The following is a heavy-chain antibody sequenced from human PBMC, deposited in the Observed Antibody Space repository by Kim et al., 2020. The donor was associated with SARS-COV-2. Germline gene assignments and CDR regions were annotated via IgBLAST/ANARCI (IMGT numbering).Heavy chain of an antibody. D-gene: IGHD2-8*02. CDR3: ARDGVLVVYANFDY. V-gene: IGHV1-18*01. Sequence: AQKLQGRVTMTTDTSTSTAYMELRSLRSDDTAVYYCARDGVLVVYANFDYWGQGTLVTVSS. J-gene: IGHJ4*02.